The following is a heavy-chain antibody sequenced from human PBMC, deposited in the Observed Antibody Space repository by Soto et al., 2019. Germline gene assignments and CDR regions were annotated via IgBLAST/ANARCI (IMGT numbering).Heavy chain of an antibody. J-gene: IGHJ4*02. CDR1: GFTFSSYA. D-gene: IGHD5-18*01. CDR3: AREVDTAMVTGPFDY. Sequence: QTGGSLRLSCAASGFTFSSYAMHWVRQAPGKGLEWVAVISYDGSNKYYADSVKGRFTISRDNSKNTLYLQMNSLRAEDTAVHYCAREVDTAMVTGPFDYWGQGTLVTVSS. V-gene: IGHV3-30-3*01. CDR2: ISYDGSNK.